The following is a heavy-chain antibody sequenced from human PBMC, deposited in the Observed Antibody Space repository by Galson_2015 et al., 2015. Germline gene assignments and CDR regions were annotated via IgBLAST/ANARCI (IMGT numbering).Heavy chain of an antibody. D-gene: IGHD3-3*01. CDR1: GFTFSNYG. CDR3: GKECDDSAYYITADY. CDR2: ISYDGSTK. J-gene: IGHJ4*02. V-gene: IGHV3-30*18. Sequence: PLRLSCAASGFTFSNYGMHWVRQAPGRGLEWVAVISYDGSTKYYADSVKGRFPISRNNSKTTGYLQMNGLRAEDPAMFYCGKECDDSAYYITADYWGQGTLVTVSS.